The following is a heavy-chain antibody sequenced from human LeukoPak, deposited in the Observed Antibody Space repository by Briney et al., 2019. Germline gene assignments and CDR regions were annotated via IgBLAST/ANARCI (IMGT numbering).Heavy chain of an antibody. Sequence: GASVPVSCKASGYTFTSYCLHWVRQAPGQGLEWVGIINPSGGSKSYAQKFQGRVTMTRDTSTSTVYMELSSLRSEDTAVYYCAREGISFDPWGQGTLVTVCS. CDR2: INPSGGSK. V-gene: IGHV1-46*01. D-gene: IGHD3-10*01. CDR3: AREGISFDP. J-gene: IGHJ5*02. CDR1: GYTFTSYC.